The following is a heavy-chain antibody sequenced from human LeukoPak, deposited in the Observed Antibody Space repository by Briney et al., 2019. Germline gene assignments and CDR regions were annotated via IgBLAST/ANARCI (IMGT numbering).Heavy chain of an antibody. V-gene: IGHV4-4*07. Sequence: PSETLSLTCTVSGGSISSYYWSWIRQPAGKGLEWIGRIYTSGSTNYNPSLKSRVTMSVDTSKNQFSLKLSSVTAADTAVYYCARGHGDYVWGSYRSGMWFDYWGQGTLVTVSS. CDR2: IYTSGST. CDR3: ARGHGDYVWGSYRSGMWFDY. D-gene: IGHD3-16*02. J-gene: IGHJ4*02. CDR1: GGSISSYY.